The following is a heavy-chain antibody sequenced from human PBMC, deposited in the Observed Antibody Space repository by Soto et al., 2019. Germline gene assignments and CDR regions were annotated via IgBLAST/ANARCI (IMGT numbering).Heavy chain of an antibody. D-gene: IGHD4-17*01. CDR1: GCSISSGGYY. Sequence: PSETLSLPGPVSGCSISSGGYYWSWIRQHPGKGLEWIGYIYYSGSTYYNPSLKSRVTISVDTSKNQFSLKLSSVTAADTAVYYCASLGMTTVTNADYWGQGTLVDV. CDR2: IYYSGST. V-gene: IGHV4-31*03. J-gene: IGHJ4*02. CDR3: ASLGMTTVTNADY.